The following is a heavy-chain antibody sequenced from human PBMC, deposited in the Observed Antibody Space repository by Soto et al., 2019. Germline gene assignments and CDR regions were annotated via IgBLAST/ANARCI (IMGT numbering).Heavy chain of an antibody. CDR1: GFSLTTSGMS. CDR3: ARTRVGSNWFDP. Sequence: SGPTLVNPTQTLTLTCTFSGFSLTTSGMSVTWIRQPPGKALEWLARIDWDDDKYYSTPLKTRLTISKDTSENQVVLTLTNMDPVDTATYYCARTRVGSNWFDPWGPGTLVTVSS. V-gene: IGHV2-70*11. CDR2: IDWDDDK. J-gene: IGHJ5*02. D-gene: IGHD3-10*01.